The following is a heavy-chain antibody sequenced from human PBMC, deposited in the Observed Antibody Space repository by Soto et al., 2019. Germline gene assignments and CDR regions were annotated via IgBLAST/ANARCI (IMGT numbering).Heavy chain of an antibody. CDR3: APLPSPDNNWAGNWFHP. V-gene: IGHV2-5*02. Sequence: VSGPPLVNPTQTLTLTCTFSGFSVSTSGVGVGWIRQPPGKALEWLALIYWVDDKRYTPSLKSRLPFTKNTSKNQVVLAMTTLAPVDTAIFYCAPLPSPDNNWAGNWFHPGGRGTLVTVSS. J-gene: IGHJ5*02. CDR1: GFSVSTSGVG. D-gene: IGHD1-1*01. CDR2: IYWVDDK.